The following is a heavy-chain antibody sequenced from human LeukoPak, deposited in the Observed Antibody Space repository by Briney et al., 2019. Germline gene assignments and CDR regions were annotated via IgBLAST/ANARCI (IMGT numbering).Heavy chain of an antibody. D-gene: IGHD3-10*01. CDR1: GGSFSGYY. V-gene: IGHV4-34*01. Sequence: SETLSLTCAVYGGSFSGYYWSWIRQPPGKGLEWIGEINHSGSTNYNPSLKSRVTISVDTSKNQFSLKLTSVTAADTAVYYCATYLWFGGSSWFDPWGQGTLVTVSS. CDR3: ATYLWFGGSSWFDP. J-gene: IGHJ5*02. CDR2: INHSGST.